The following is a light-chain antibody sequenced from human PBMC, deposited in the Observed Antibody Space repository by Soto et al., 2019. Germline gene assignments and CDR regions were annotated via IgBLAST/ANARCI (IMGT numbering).Light chain of an antibody. CDR1: SGNVGGYNY. CDR3: CSYAGGPYV. CDR2: NVS. J-gene: IGLJ1*01. V-gene: IGLV2-11*01. Sequence: QSVLTQPRSASGSPGQSVTISCTGASGNVGGYNYVSWYQQHPGKAPKLLISNVSKRPSGVPDRFSSSKSGNTASLTISGLQAEDEADYYCCSYAGGPYVFGTGTKVTVL.